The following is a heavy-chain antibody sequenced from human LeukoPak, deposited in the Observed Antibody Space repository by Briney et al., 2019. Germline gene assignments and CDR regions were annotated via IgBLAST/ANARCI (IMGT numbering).Heavy chain of an antibody. J-gene: IGHJ5*02. CDR3: AQDVPIERVPGVGPGS. Sequence: PGRSLRLSCGAPGFTFSSYGMHWVRQAPGKGLEWVAVISYDGSNKYYAVSVKGRFTISRDNSKNTLYLQMNSLRAEDTAVYFCAQDVPIERVPGVGPGSWGQGTLVIVSS. D-gene: IGHD2-8*01. V-gene: IGHV3-30*18. CDR2: ISYDGSNK. CDR1: GFTFSSYG.